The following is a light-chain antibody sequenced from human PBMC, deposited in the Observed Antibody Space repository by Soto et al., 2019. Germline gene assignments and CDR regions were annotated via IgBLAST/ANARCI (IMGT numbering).Light chain of an antibody. V-gene: IGLV2-23*01. J-gene: IGLJ1*01. CDR1: SSDVGSYNL. CDR3: CSYADSSTYV. Sequence: QSVLTQPASVSGSPGQSITISCTGTSSDVGSYNLVSWYQQHPGEAPKLMIYEGSKRPSGVSNRFSGSKSGNTASLTISGLQAEDDAHYYCCSYADSSTYVFGTGTKVTVL. CDR2: EGS.